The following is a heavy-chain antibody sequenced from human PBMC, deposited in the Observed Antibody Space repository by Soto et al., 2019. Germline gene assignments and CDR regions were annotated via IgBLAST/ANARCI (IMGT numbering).Heavy chain of an antibody. CDR2: IFHGGST. CDR3: ARHPFYGAYIYYFDS. V-gene: IGHV4-30-2*01. CDR1: GAPITWGDYS. D-gene: IGHD4-17*01. Sequence: SETLSLTCAISGAPITWGDYSWNWIRQPPGKGLEWIGYIFHGGSTYYNPSLRSRVTTSVDRSRTQFSLKMSSVTATDTAVYYCARHPFYGAYIYYFDSWGQGTLVTVSS. J-gene: IGHJ4*02.